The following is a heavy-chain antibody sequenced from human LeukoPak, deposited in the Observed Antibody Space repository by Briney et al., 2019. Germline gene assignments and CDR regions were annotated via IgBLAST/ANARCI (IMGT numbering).Heavy chain of an antibody. CDR1: GYTFTNYD. Sequence: GASVKVSCKAPGYTFTNYDFNWVRQATGQGLEWLGWVSPTSGKTEYAPKFQGRVTITRDATVSTVYLDLNSLTSEDTAMYYCATGRVVWFGAGWYYALWRPGTLVTVSS. CDR3: ATGRVVWFGAGWYYAL. V-gene: IGHV1-8*01. J-gene: IGHJ2*01. D-gene: IGHD3-10*01. CDR2: VSPTSGKT.